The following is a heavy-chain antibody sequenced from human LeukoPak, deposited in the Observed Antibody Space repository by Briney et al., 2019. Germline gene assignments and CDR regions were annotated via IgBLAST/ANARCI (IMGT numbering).Heavy chain of an antibody. V-gene: IGHV1-2*02. J-gene: IGHJ4*02. CDR1: GYTFTGYY. CDR2: INPNSGGT. CDR3: ARGASAARLPQFDY. D-gene: IGHD6-6*01. Sequence: ASVKVSFKASGYTFTGYYMHWVRPAPGQGLEWMGWINPNSGGTNYAQKFQGRVTMTRDTSISTAYMELSRLRSDDTAVYYYARGASAARLPQFDYWGQGTLVTVSS.